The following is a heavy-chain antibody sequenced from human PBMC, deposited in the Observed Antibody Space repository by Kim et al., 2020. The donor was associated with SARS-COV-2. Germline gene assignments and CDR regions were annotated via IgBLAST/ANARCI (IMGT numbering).Heavy chain of an antibody. CDR1: GYSFTNLC. CDR2: VYPGDADT. CDR3: ARRRTGSYFDL. J-gene: IGHJ4*02. Sequence: GESLKISCQGFGYSFTNLCIGWVRQVPGKGLEWMGLVYPGDADTKYSPSFQGHVTFSADRSISTAYVQWTSLRASDTGMYYCARRRTGSYFDLWGQGTLLIVSS. V-gene: IGHV5-51*01. D-gene: IGHD2-8*02.